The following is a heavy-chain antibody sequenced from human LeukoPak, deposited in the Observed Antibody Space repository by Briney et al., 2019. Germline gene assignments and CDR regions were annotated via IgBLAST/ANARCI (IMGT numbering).Heavy chain of an antibody. CDR2: FDPEDGET. J-gene: IGHJ4*02. V-gene: IGHV1-24*01. CDR3: ARDLAFYDFWSGSISALDY. Sequence: ASVKVSCKVSGYTLTELSMHWVRQAPGKGLEWMGGFDPEDGETIYAQKFQGRVTMTEDTSTDTAYMELSSLRSEDTAVYYCARDLAFYDFWSGSISALDYWGQGTLVTVSS. CDR1: GYTLTELS. D-gene: IGHD3-3*01.